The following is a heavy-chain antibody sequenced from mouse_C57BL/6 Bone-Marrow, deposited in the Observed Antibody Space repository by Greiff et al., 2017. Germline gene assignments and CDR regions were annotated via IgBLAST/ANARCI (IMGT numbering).Heavy chain of an antibody. CDR3: ARLGYGNYVAWFAY. V-gene: IGHV1-69*01. CDR1: GYTFTRYW. J-gene: IGHJ3*01. Sequence: VQLQQPGAELVMPGASVKLSCKASGYTFTRYWMHWVKQRPGQGLEWIGEIDPSDSYTNYHQKFKGKSTLTVDKSSSTAYMQRSSLTSEDSAVYYCARLGYGNYVAWFAYWGQGTLVTVSA. D-gene: IGHD2-10*02. CDR2: IDPSDSYT.